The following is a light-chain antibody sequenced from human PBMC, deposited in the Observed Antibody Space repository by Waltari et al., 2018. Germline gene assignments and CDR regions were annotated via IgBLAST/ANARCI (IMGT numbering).Light chain of an antibody. J-gene: IGKJ2*01. V-gene: IGKV2-28*01. Sequence: DIVMTQSPLSLPVTPGEPASISCRSSQSLLHGNGHNYLDWYVQKPGQSPQRLIYLGSVRASGVPDRFSGSGSGTDFTLIINRVEAEDVGLYYCMQGLHTPPTFGQGTRLEIQ. CDR3: MQGLHTPPT. CDR1: QSLLHGNGHNY. CDR2: LGS.